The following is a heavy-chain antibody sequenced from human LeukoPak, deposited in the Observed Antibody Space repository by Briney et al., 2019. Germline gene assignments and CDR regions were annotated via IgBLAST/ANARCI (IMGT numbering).Heavy chain of an antibody. V-gene: IGHV4-4*07. CDR1: GGPISSYY. CDR2: IYTSGST. J-gene: IGHJ4*02. CDR3: ARVGVAYSSSWYLGSGLDY. Sequence: SETLSLTCTVSGGPISSYYWSWIRQPAGKGLEWIGRIYTSGSTNYNPSLKSRVTMSVDTSKNQFSLKLSSVTAADTAVYYCARVGVAYSSSWYLGSGLDYWGQGTLVTVSS. D-gene: IGHD6-13*01.